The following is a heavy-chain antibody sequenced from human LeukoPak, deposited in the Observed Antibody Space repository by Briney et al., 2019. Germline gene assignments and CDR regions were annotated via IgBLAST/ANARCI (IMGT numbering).Heavy chain of an antibody. CDR2: IIGTAQT. V-gene: IGHV3-23*01. CDR1: GFTFGTYT. CDR3: AKDLRPDSRYDFDY. D-gene: IGHD5-12*01. Sequence: GGPLRLSCAASGFTFGTYTMSWVRQAPGTGLEWVSTIIGTAQTLYAASVKGRFTISRDNSKNTLYLQMDSPRAEDTAMYFCAKDLRPDSRYDFDYWGQGTLVTVSS. J-gene: IGHJ4*02.